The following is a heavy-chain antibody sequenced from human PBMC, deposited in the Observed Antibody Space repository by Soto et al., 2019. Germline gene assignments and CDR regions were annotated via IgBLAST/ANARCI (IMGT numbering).Heavy chain of an antibody. J-gene: IGHJ6*02. V-gene: IGHV4-34*01. D-gene: IGHD6-19*01. Sequence: SETLSLTCAVYGGSFSGYYWSWIRQPPGKGLEWIGEINHIVVTNYKPSLKRRVSISVDTSKNQFSLQLKSVTAADTALYYCARFSGSYYYAMDVWGQGSTVTVSS. CDR2: INHIVVT. CDR3: ARFSGSYYYAMDV. CDR1: GGSFSGYY.